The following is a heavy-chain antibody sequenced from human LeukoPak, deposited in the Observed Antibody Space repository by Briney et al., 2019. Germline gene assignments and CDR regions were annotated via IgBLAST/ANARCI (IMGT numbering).Heavy chain of an antibody. D-gene: IGHD6-13*01. CDR2: ISAYNGNT. J-gene: IGHJ5*02. Sequence: GASVKVSCKASGYTFTSHGIGWVRQAPGQGLEWMGWISAYNGNTNYAQKFQGRVTMTEDTSTDTAYMELSSLRSEDTAVYYCATGSSSGSWFDPWGQGTLVTVSS. CDR3: ATGSSSGSWFDP. CDR1: GYTFTSHG. V-gene: IGHV1-18*01.